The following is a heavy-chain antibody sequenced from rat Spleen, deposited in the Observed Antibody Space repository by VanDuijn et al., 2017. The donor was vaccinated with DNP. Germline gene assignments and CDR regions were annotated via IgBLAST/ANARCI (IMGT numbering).Heavy chain of an antibody. J-gene: IGHJ4*01. CDR1: GFSLIGYN. CDR2: IWNTGGT. D-gene: IGHD1-1*01. Sequence: QVQLKESGPGLVQPSQTLSLTCTVAGFSLIGYNVHWVRQPPGKDLEWMGVIWNTGGTQYNSALKTRLSISRDTSKNQVFLKMNSLQIEDTATYFCSREGQPYYSMDAWGQGTSVTVSS. V-gene: IGHV2-41*01. CDR3: SREGQPYYSMDA.